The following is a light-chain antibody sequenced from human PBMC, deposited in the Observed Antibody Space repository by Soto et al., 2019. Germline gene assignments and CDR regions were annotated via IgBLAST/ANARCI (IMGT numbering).Light chain of an antibody. J-gene: IGLJ1*01. CDR2: DVT. CDR1: TSDIGGYMY. Sequence: QSVLTQPPSVSGSPGQSVTISCTGTTSDIGGYMYVSWYQQLPGKAPKLMIFDVTKRPSGVPDRFSGSNSGNTASLTISGLQAEDEAIYYCCSYARTTHVFGTGTKVTVL. V-gene: IGLV2-11*01. CDR3: CSYARTTHV.